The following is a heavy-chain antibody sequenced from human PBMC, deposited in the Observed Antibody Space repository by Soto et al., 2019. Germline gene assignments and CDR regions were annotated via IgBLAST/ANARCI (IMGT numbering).Heavy chain of an antibody. D-gene: IGHD3-22*01. CDR2: INHSGST. CDR3: ARDQDDSSGYYHFQH. CDR1: GGSFSGYY. V-gene: IGHV4-34*01. Sequence: SETLSLTCAVYGGSFSGYYWTWIRQPPGTGLEWIGEINHSGSTNYNPSLKSRVTISVDTSKNQFSLKLSSVTAADTAVYYCARDQDDSSGYYHFQHWGQGTLVTVSS. J-gene: IGHJ1*01.